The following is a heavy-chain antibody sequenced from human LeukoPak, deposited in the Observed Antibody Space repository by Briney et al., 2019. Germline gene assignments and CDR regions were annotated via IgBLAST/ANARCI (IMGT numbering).Heavy chain of an antibody. Sequence: GGSLRLSYAASGFTFSDHCMDWVRQAPGKGLEWVGRTRDKANRYTTEYAASVKGRFDISRDDSKNSLYLQMNSLKTEDTAVYYCARRYNSGHDYWGQGTLVTVSS. CDR3: ARRYNSGHDY. D-gene: IGHD6-19*01. CDR1: GFTFSDHC. V-gene: IGHV3-72*01. J-gene: IGHJ4*02. CDR2: TRDKANRYTT.